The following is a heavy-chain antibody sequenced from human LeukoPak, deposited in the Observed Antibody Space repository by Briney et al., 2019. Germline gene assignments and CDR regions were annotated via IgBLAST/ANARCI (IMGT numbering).Heavy chain of an antibody. D-gene: IGHD3-10*01. CDR2: IYTSGST. V-gene: IGHV4-61*02. CDR3: ARTHVASMVRGVSPWFDP. Sequence: SQTLSLTCTVSGGSISSGSYYGSWIRQPAGKGLEWIGRIYTSGSTNYSPSLKRRVTISVDTSKNQFSLTLTSVTAADTAVYYCARTHVASMVRGVSPWFDPWGQGPLVTVSS. CDR1: GGSISSGSYY. J-gene: IGHJ5*02.